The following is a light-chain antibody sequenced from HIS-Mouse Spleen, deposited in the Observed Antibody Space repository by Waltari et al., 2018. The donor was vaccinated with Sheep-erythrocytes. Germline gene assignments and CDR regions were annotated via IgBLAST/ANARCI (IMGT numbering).Light chain of an antibody. Sequence: DIVMTQSPLSLPVTPGEPASISCRSSQSLLHSNGYNYWDWYLQKPGQSPQLLIYLGSNRVSGVPDRFSGSGSGTDFTLKISRVEAEDVGVYYCMQALQTPRTFGQGTKVEIK. V-gene: IGKV2-28*01. CDR3: MQALQTPRT. CDR2: LGS. J-gene: IGKJ1*01. CDR1: QSLLHSNGYNY.